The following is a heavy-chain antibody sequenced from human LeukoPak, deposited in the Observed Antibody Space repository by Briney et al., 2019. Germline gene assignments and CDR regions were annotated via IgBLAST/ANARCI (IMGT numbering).Heavy chain of an antibody. CDR1: GYSISSGYY. CDR2: IYHSGST. D-gene: IGHD1-26*01. Sequence: PSETLSLTCTVSGYSISSGYYWGWIRQPPGKGLEWIGSIYHSGSTYYNPSLKSRVTISVDTSKNQFPLKLSSVTAADTAVYYCARDSGSYLHYFDYWGQGTLVTVSS. J-gene: IGHJ4*02. CDR3: ARDSGSYLHYFDY. V-gene: IGHV4-38-2*02.